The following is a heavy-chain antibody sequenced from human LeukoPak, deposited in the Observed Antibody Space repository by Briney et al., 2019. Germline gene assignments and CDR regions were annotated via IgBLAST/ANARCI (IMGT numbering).Heavy chain of an antibody. V-gene: IGHV3-23*01. CDR1: GFTFSSYA. J-gene: IGHJ1*01. CDR3: ARSFQH. CDR2: ISASSSI. Sequence: GGSLRLSCAASGFTFSSYAMNWVRQAPGKGLEWVSGISASSSIYYADSVKGRFTISRDNSKNTLYLQMNSLRAEDTAVYYCARSFQHWGQGTLVTVSS.